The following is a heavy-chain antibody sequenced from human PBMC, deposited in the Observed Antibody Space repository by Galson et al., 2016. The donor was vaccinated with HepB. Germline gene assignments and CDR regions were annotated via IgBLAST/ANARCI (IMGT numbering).Heavy chain of an antibody. Sequence: ETLSLTCTVSGGSINTNTFYWGWIRQPPGKGLEWIGTVHNSGSNYFNPSLKSRVTISIDTSKNQFSLKLSSVTAADTALYYCARPRLWFGGTDYWGQGTLVTVSS. CDR3: ARPRLWFGGTDY. J-gene: IGHJ4*02. CDR1: GGSINTNTFY. V-gene: IGHV4-39*01. D-gene: IGHD3-10*01. CDR2: VHNSGSN.